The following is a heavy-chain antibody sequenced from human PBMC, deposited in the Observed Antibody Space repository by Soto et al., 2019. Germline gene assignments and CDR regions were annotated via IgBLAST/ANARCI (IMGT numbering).Heavy chain of an antibody. D-gene: IGHD6-6*01. V-gene: IGHV4-39*01. CDR1: GGSISSSSYY. Sequence: PSETLSLTCTVSGGSISSSSYYWGWTRQPPGKGLEWIGSIYYSGSTYYNPSLKSRVTISVDTSRNQFSLKLSSVTAADTAVYYCASESQFWSIAARPFDYWGQGTRVTVS. CDR2: IYYSGST. J-gene: IGHJ4*02. CDR3: ASESQFWSIAARPFDY.